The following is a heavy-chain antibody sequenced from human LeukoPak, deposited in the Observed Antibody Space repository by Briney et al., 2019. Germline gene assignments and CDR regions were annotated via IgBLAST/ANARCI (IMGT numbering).Heavy chain of an antibody. CDR3: ARDRTGDSGDY. CDR1: GFTFSSFA. V-gene: IGHV3-30-3*01. CDR2: ISYDGSNK. Sequence: GGSLTLSCAASGFTFSSFAMHWVRQAPGKGLEWVAIISYDGSNKYYADSVKGRFTISRDNSKNTLYLQMNSLRAEDTAVYYCARDRTGDSGDYWGQGTLVTVSS. D-gene: IGHD7-27*01. J-gene: IGHJ4*02.